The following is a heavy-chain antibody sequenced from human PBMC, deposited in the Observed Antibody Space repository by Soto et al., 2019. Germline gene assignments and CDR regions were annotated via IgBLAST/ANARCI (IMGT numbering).Heavy chain of an antibody. CDR2: IKSDGSTT. Sequence: EVQLVESGGGLVQPGGSLRLSCAASGFTFSSSWMHWVRQPPGKGLVWVSRIKSDGSTTNYADSVKGRFTISRDNAKNTLYLQMNKLRAEDTGVYYCARGPTGWYGYDYWGQGTLVTVSS. J-gene: IGHJ4*02. D-gene: IGHD6-19*01. V-gene: IGHV3-74*01. CDR3: ARGPTGWYGYDY. CDR1: GFTFSSSW.